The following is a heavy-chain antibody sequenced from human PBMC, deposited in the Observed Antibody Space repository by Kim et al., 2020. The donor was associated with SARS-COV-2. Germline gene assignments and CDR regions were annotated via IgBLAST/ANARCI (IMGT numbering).Heavy chain of an antibody. CDR3: VRHSNSALN. CDR1: GFTFGNYA. J-gene: IGHJ4*02. D-gene: IGHD3-22*01. V-gene: IGHV3-23*01. CDR2: VSNSGGNT. Sequence: GGSLRLSCAGSGFTFGNYAMNWVRQAPGKGLVWVSDVSNSGGNTHYADSVKGRFTISRDNSKNTLYLQMNSLRAEDTALYYCVRHSNSALNWGQGTLVTVSS.